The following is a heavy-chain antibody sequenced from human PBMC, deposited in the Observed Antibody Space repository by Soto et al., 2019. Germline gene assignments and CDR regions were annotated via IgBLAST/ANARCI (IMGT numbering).Heavy chain of an antibody. Sequence: GGFLRVTWATSVFMFSGYGMLTVRQAPGRGLDWVAAISYDGTNKYYADSVKGRFTISRDNSKNTLFLQMNSLRAEDTAVYYCARDHSPYTSGWYGVDFWGQGTLVTVSS. CDR3: ARDHSPYTSGWYGVDF. CDR2: ISYDGTNK. CDR1: VFMFSGYG. V-gene: IGHV3-30*04. J-gene: IGHJ4*01. D-gene: IGHD6-19*01.